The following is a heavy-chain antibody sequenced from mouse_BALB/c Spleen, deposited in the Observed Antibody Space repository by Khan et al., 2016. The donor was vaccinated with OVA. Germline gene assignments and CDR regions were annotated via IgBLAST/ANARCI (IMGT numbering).Heavy chain of an antibody. V-gene: IGHV9-4*02. Sequence: QIQLVQSGPELKKPGETVRISCKASGYTFTTAGIQWVQKMPGKGLKWIGWINTHSGVPKYAEDFKGRFAFSLEISVNTAYLQITNLKNEDTATXFCARGVAAEYRGNGGAMDYWGQGTTVTVSS. J-gene: IGHJ4*01. CDR3: ARGVAAEYRGNGGAMDY. CDR2: INTHSGVP. D-gene: IGHD1-3*01. CDR1: GYTFTTAG.